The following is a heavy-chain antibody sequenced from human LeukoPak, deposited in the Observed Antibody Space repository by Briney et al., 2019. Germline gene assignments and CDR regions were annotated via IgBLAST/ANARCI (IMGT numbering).Heavy chain of an antibody. CDR3: ATRLYYYDSSGYYFSTLDY. J-gene: IGHJ4*02. CDR1: GYTLTELS. Sequence: ASVKGSCKVSGYTLTELSMHWVRQAPGKGLEWMGGFDPEDGETIYAQKFQGRVTMTEDTSTDTAYMELSSLRSEDTAVYYCATRLYYYDSSGYYFSTLDYWGQGTLVTVSS. D-gene: IGHD3-22*01. CDR2: FDPEDGET. V-gene: IGHV1-24*01.